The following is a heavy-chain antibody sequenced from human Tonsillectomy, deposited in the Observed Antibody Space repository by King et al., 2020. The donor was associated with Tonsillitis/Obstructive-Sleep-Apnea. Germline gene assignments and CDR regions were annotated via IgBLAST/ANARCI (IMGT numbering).Heavy chain of an antibody. J-gene: IGHJ6*03. CDR1: GFTFSSSG. D-gene: IGHD2-2*01. Sequence: DVQLVESGGGLVQPGGSLRLSCTASGFTFSSSGMNWVRQAPGKGLEWVSYISDSGSAIYYADSVKGRFTISRDNAKNSLYLQMNSLRAEDTAVYYCASLAYVVVAADEGDYYYYMYVWGKGTTVTVSS. CDR2: ISDSGSAI. CDR3: ASLAYVVVAADEGDYYYYMYV. V-gene: IGHV3-48*03.